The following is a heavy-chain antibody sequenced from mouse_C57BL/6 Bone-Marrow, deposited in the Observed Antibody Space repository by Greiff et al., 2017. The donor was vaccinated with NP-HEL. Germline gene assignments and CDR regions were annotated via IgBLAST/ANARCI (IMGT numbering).Heavy chain of an antibody. CDR2: IDPEDGDT. V-gene: IGHV14-1*01. Sequence: VQLQQSGAELVRPGASVKLSCTASGFNITDYYMHWVKQRPEQGLEWIGRIDPEDGDTEYAPKFQGKATMTADTSSNTAYLQLSSLTSEDTAVYYCTTDYSNYVGYFDVWGTGTTVTVSS. CDR1: GFNITDYY. D-gene: IGHD2-5*01. J-gene: IGHJ1*03. CDR3: TTDYSNYVGYFDV.